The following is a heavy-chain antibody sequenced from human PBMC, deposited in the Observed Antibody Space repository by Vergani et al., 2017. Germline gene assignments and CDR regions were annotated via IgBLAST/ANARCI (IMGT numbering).Heavy chain of an antibody. V-gene: IGHV3-33*01. Sequence: QVQLEESGGGVVQPGRSLRLSCAGSGFTLSSHAMHWVRQAPGKGLEWVAFIWYDGSKEYYADSVKGRFTISRDNSKNTLYLQMNNLRAADTAVYYCGTLGGYCSSGGCYSNVDNWGEGTLVTVSS. CDR2: IWYDGSKE. CDR1: GFTLSSHA. CDR3: GTLGGYCSSGGCYSNVDN. J-gene: IGHJ4*02. D-gene: IGHD2-15*01.